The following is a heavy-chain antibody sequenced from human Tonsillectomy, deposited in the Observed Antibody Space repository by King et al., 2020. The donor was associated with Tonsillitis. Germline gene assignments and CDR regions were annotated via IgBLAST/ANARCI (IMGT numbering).Heavy chain of an antibody. CDR2: LKQDGSER. CDR3: ARDIYGGGDY. D-gene: IGHD4-17*01. V-gene: IGHV3-7*03. Sequence: QLVQSGGGLVQPGGSLRLSCAASGFTFSSYWMSWVRQAPGKGLEWVASLKQDGSERYYVDSVKGRFTISRDNAKNSLYLQMNSLRAEDTAAYYCARDIYGGGDYWGQGTLVTVSS. J-gene: IGHJ4*02. CDR1: GFTFSSYW.